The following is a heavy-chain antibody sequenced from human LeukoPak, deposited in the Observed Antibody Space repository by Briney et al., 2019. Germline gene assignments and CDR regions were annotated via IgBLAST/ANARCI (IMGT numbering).Heavy chain of an antibody. D-gene: IGHD3-22*01. CDR3: AKIGTYYYDSSGYYLPYFDY. Sequence: GGSLRLSCAASGFTFSSYAMSWVRQAPGKGLEWVSAISGSGGSTYYADSVKGRFTISRDNSKNTLYLQMNSLRAEDTAVYYCAKIGTYYYDSSGYYLPYFDYWGQGTLVTVSS. V-gene: IGHV3-23*01. CDR2: ISGSGGST. J-gene: IGHJ4*02. CDR1: GFTFSSYA.